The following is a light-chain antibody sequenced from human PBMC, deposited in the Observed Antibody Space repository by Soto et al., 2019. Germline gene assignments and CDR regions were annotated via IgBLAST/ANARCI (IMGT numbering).Light chain of an antibody. CDR1: SSDVGGYNY. CDR3: SSYTSSSTVV. J-gene: IGLJ2*01. CDR2: DVS. V-gene: IGLV2-14*01. Sequence: QSALTQPASVSGSPGQSITISCTGTSSDVGGYNYVSWYQQHPGKAPKLMIYDVSNRPSGVSNRFSGSKSGNTASLTISGLQAEDEADYYCSSYTSSSTVVFCGGTNLTVL.